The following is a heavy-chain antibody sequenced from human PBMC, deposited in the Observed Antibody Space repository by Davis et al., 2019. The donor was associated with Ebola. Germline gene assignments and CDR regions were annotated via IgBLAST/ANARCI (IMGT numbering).Heavy chain of an antibody. J-gene: IGHJ6*02. D-gene: IGHD3-16*01. CDR1: GFTFSSYW. CDR2: IYSGGST. Sequence: PGGSLRLSCAASGFTFSSYWMSWVRQAPGKGLEWVSVIYSGGSTYYADSVKGRFTISRDNSKNTLYLQMNSLRAEDTAVYYCAKDVWNYYYGMDVWGQGTTVTVSS. CDR3: AKDVWNYYYGMDV. V-gene: IGHV3-53*01.